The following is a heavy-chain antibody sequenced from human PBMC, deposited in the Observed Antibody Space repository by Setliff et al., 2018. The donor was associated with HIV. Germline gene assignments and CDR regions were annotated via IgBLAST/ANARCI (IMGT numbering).Heavy chain of an antibody. V-gene: IGHV4-59*03. Sequence: SETLSLTCNVSSDSISTYYWTWIRQPAGKGLEYIGYIYDTGSTDYNPSLNGRVTISIDMSKSQFSLNLNSVTAADTAVYYCATAPSHYFRSNQASWPDAFDIWGLGTMVTVSS. D-gene: IGHD2-2*01. CDR2: IYDTGST. CDR1: SDSISTYY. J-gene: IGHJ3*02. CDR3: ATAPSHYFRSNQASWPDAFDI.